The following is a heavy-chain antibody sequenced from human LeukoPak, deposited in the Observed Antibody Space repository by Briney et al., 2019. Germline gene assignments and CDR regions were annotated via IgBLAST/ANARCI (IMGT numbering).Heavy chain of an antibody. D-gene: IGHD6-19*01. J-gene: IGHJ5*02. CDR3: ARERDSSGGPQLDP. V-gene: IGHV3-21*01. CDR2: ISSSSSYI. CDR1: GFTFSSYS. Sequence: GGSLRLSCAASGFTFSSYSMNWVRQAPGKGLEWVSSISSSSSYIYYADSVKGRFTISRDNAKNSLYLQMNSLRAEDTAVYYCARERDSSGGPQLDPWSQGTLVTVSS.